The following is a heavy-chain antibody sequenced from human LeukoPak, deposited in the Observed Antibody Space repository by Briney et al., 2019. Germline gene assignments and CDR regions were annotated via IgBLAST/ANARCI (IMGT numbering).Heavy chain of an antibody. CDR3: ARKYGDYAWLDY. V-gene: IGHV3-30*03. CDR2: ISYDGSNK. J-gene: IGHJ4*02. Sequence: PGRSLRLSCAASGFTFSSYGMHWVRQAPGKGLEWVAVISYDGSNKYYADSVKGRFTISRDNAKNSLYLQMNSLRAEDTAVYYCARKYGDYAWLDYWGQGTLVTVSS. D-gene: IGHD4-17*01. CDR1: GFTFSSYG.